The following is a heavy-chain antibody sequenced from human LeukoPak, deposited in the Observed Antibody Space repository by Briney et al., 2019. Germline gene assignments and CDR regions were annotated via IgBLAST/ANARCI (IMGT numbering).Heavy chain of an antibody. J-gene: IGHJ4*02. CDR3: AREQGGQAAAGTSY. Sequence: ASVKVSCKASGYTFTSYDINWVRQATGQGLEWMGWMNPNSGNTGYAQKFQGRVTMTRNTSISTAYMELSSLRSEDTAVYYCAREQGGQAAAGTSYWGQGTLVTVSS. V-gene: IGHV1-8*01. CDR1: GYTFTSYD. D-gene: IGHD6-13*01. CDR2: MNPNSGNT.